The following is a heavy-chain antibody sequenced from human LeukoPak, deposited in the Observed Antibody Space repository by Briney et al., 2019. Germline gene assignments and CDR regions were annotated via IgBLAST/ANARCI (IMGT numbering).Heavy chain of an antibody. J-gene: IGHJ4*02. CDR3: ARDATYYYDSSGFDY. CDR1: GFTFRSYA. Sequence: GGSLRLSCAASGFTFRSYAMHWVRQAPGKGLEWVAVISYDGSNKYYADSVKGRFTISRDNSKNTLYLQMNSLRAEDTAVYYCARDATYYYDSSGFDYWGQGTLVTVSS. D-gene: IGHD3-22*01. V-gene: IGHV3-30*04. CDR2: ISYDGSNK.